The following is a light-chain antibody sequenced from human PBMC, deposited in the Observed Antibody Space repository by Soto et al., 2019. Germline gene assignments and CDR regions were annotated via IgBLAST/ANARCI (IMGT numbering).Light chain of an antibody. CDR1: SSDIGGYRY. CDR2: DVT. Sequence: QSALTQPASVSGSPGQSVTISCTGTSSDIGGYRYVSWYQQRPGKAPKLMIHDVTNQPSGVSDRFSGSKSGNTASLTISGLQAEDEADYYCTSYTSDSSVIFGGGTKLTVL. CDR3: TSYTSDSSVI. J-gene: IGLJ2*01. V-gene: IGLV2-14*03.